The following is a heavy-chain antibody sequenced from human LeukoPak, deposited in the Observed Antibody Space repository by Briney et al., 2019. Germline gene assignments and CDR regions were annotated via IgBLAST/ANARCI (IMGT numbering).Heavy chain of an antibody. J-gene: IGHJ4*02. CDR1: GFTFSTYD. V-gene: IGHV3-30*04. CDR3: ARGYSSSWYVFEY. Sequence: GGSLRLSCAAPGFTFSTYDMHWVRQAPGKGLEGGALISYDGRNEYYADSVKGRFTISRDNSKNTLYLEMNRLRDEDTAVYYCARGYSSSWYVFEYWGQGTLVTVSS. CDR2: ISYDGRNE. D-gene: IGHD6-13*01.